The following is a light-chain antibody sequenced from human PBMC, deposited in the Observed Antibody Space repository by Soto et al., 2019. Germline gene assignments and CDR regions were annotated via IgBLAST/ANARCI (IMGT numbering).Light chain of an antibody. CDR1: QSFNSIY. CDR2: GAS. J-gene: IGKJ5*01. V-gene: IGKV3-20*01. Sequence: EIVLTQSPGTLALSPWERATLSCRAGQSFNSIYLAWYQQKPGQAPRLLIYGASSRATGIPDRFSGSGSETEFTLTISRLEPEDFAVYYCQQYGSSPRITFGQGTRLEIK. CDR3: QQYGSSPRIT.